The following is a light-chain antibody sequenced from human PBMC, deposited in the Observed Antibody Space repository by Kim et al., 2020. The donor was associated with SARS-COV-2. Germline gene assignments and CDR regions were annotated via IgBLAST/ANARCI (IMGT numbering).Light chain of an antibody. Sequence: SPGERATHSAWAGQSISSSFIAWYHQKPGRAPRLLIYGASRRPTGIPDRFSGSGSGTDFTLSISGLEPEVIAVYYCQQYGGSPLYTFGQGTKLEIK. CDR3: QQYGGSPLYT. CDR1: QSISSSF. CDR2: GAS. V-gene: IGKV3-20*01. J-gene: IGKJ2*01.